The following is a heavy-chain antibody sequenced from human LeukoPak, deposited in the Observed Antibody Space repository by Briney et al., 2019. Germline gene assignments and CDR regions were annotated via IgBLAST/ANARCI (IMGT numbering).Heavy chain of an antibody. CDR1: GFTFSSYA. D-gene: IGHD2-21*02. CDR3: AKTREVVVTGAIDY. CDR2: ISGSGGST. J-gene: IGHJ4*02. V-gene: IGHV3-23*01. Sequence: PGGSLRLSCAASGFTFSSYAMSWVRHAPGKGLEWVSAISGSGGSTYYADSVKGRFTISRDNSKNTLYVQMNSLRAEDTAVYYCAKTREVVVTGAIDYWGQGTLVTVSS.